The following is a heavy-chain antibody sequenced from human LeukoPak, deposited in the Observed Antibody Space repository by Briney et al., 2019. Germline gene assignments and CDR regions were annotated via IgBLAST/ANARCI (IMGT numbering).Heavy chain of an antibody. D-gene: IGHD7-27*01. CDR2: IYYSGST. V-gene: IGHV4-61*01. J-gene: IGHJ3*02. CDR3: ARGSGVNAFDI. Sequence: PSETLSLTCTVSGGSVSSGSYYWSWIRQPPGKGLEWIGYIYYSGSTNYNPSLKSRVTISVDTSKNQFSLKLSSVTAADTAVYYCARGSGVNAFDIWGQGTMVTVSS. CDR1: GGSVSSGSYY.